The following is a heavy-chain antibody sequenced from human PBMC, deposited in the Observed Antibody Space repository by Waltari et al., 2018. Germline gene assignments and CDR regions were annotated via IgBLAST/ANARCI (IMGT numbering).Heavy chain of an antibody. D-gene: IGHD3-3*01. V-gene: IGHV1-8*02. CDR3: ARVHYDFWSGYYI. J-gene: IGHJ4*02. Sequence: QMQLVQSGAEVKNPGASVKVSCKASGYPLSDYDINWVRQATGHGLEWMGWINPKSGNTVSAQNFQDRVTITRDPSTSTVYMELSSLRSDDAAVYYCARVHYDFWSGYYIWGQGTLVTVPS. CDR1: GYPLSDYD. CDR2: INPKSGNT.